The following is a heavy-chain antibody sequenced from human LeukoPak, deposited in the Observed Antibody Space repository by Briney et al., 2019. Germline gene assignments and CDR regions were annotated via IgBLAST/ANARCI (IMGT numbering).Heavy chain of an antibody. J-gene: IGHJ6*02. CDR3: ARVAPWGSSSWYYPLYYYYGMDV. CDR1: GYTFTSYG. V-gene: IGHV1-18*01. CDR2: ISAYNGNT. Sequence: GASVKVSCKASGYTFTSYGISWVRQAPGQGLEWMGWISAYNGNTNYAQKLQGRVTMTTDTSTSTAYMELRSLRSDDTAVYYCARVAPWGSSSWYYPLYYYYGMDVWGQGTTVTVSS. D-gene: IGHD6-13*01.